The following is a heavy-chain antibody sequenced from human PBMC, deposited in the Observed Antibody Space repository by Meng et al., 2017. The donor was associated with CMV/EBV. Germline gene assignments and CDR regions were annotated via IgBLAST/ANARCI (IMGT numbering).Heavy chain of an antibody. CDR2: IYYSGST. CDR3: ARDRGVLRFLEWTHPRVDRGPVWFDP. Sequence: GSLILSCTVSGGSISSSSYYWGWIRQPPGKGLEWIGSIYYSGSTYYNPSLKSRVTISVDTSKNQFSLKLSSVTAADTAVYYCARDRGVLRFLEWTHPRVDRGPVWFDPWGQGTLVTVSS. J-gene: IGHJ5*02. D-gene: IGHD3-3*01. CDR1: GGSISSSSYY. V-gene: IGHV4-39*07.